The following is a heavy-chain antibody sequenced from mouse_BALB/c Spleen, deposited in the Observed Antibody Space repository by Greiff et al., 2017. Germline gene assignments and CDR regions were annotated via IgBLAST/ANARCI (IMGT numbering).Heavy chain of an antibody. D-gene: IGHD2-3*01. V-gene: IGHV3-2*02. CDR1: GYSITSDYA. CDR3: AREGGYYPYAMDY. CDR2: ISYSGST. J-gene: IGHJ4*01. Sequence: EVQLQQSGPGLVKPSQSLSLTCTVTGYSITSDYAWNWIRQFPGNKLEWMGYISYSGSTSYNPSLKSRISITRDTSKNQFFLQLNSVTTEDTATYYCAREGGYYPYAMDYWGQGTSVTVSS.